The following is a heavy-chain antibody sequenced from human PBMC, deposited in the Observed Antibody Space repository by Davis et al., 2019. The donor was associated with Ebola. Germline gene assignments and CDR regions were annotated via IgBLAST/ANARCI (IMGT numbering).Heavy chain of an antibody. D-gene: IGHD6-19*01. CDR3: ARVKGQWQVFDVPFDY. V-gene: IGHV3-30*03. CDR1: GFPCSKYG. J-gene: IGHJ4*02. Sequence: PGGSLRLSCSASGFPCSKYGMHWVRQAPGKGLEWVAVISYNGGQKYYADSVEGRLTISKDNSKNTLFLQMDSLRPGDTGVYYCARVKGQWQVFDVPFDYWGQGTLVTVSS. CDR2: ISYNGGQK.